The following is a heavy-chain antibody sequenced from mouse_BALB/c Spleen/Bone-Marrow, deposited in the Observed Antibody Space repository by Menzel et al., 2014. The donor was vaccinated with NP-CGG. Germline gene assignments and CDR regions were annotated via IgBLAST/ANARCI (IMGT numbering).Heavy chain of an antibody. J-gene: IGHJ3*01. Sequence: AAAAVDFSTYWMSWVRQAPGKGLEWIGEINPDSSTINYTPSLKDKFIISRDTAKNTLYLQMSKVRSEDTALYYCASNWDVGFAYWGQGTLVTVSA. D-gene: IGHD4-1*01. CDR2: INPDSSTI. CDR3: ASNWDVGFAY. V-gene: IGHV4-1*02. CDR1: AVDFSTYW.